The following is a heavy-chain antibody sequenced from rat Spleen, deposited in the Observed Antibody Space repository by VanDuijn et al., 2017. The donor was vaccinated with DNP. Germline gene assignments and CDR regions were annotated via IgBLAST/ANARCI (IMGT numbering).Heavy chain of an antibody. CDR3: ARSVYYYSGYIPFDY. J-gene: IGHJ2*01. V-gene: IGHV3-1*01. Sequence: EVQLQESGPGLVKPSQSLSLTCSVTSYSITSNYWGWIRKFPGNEMEWMAYISYSGITGYNPSLKSRISITRDTSKNQFFLQLNSVTTEDTATYYCARSVYYYSGYIPFDYWGQGVMVTVSS. CDR2: ISYSGIT. CDR1: SYSITSNY. D-gene: IGHD1-2*01.